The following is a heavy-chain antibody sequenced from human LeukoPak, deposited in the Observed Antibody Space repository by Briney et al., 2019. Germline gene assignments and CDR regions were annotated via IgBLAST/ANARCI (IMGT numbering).Heavy chain of an antibody. D-gene: IGHD6-19*01. CDR1: GFTFSNAW. Sequence: GGSLRLSCAASGFTFSNAWMSWVRQAPGKGLEWVGRIKSKTDGGTTDYAAPVKGRFTISRDDSKNTPYLQMNSLKTEDTAVYYCARTGYTSGWYVGSFDYWGQGTLVTVSS. CDR2: IKSKTDGGTT. V-gene: IGHV3-15*01. CDR3: ARTGYTSGWYVGSFDY. J-gene: IGHJ4*02.